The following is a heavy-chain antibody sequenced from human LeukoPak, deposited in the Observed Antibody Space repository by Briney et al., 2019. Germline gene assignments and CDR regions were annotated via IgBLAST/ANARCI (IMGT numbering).Heavy chain of an antibody. D-gene: IGHD3-10*01. CDR3: AKVIRGGYGMDV. Sequence: GGSLRLSCAASGFTFSSFGMNWVRQAPGKGLEWVSYISYSSSLTDYADSVKGRFTISRDNARNSLSLQLNSLRDEDTAVYFCAKVIRGGYGMDVWGQGTTVTVSS. CDR2: ISYSSSLT. V-gene: IGHV3-48*02. J-gene: IGHJ6*02. CDR1: GFTFSSFG.